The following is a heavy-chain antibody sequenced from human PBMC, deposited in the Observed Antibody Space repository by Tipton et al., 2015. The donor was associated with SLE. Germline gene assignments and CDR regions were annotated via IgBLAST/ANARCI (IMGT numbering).Heavy chain of an antibody. CDR3: ARGLDYYYYYMDV. J-gene: IGHJ6*03. V-gene: IGHV4-61*02. CDR1: GGSLTSGSFY. Sequence: TLSLTCTVSGGSLTSGSFYWSWIRQPAGKGLEWIGRIYTSGSTHYNPSLKSRVTISLDTSRNQVSLRLTSVTAADTAVYYCARGLDYYYYYMDVWGKGTTVTVSS. CDR2: IYTSGST. D-gene: IGHD3-9*01.